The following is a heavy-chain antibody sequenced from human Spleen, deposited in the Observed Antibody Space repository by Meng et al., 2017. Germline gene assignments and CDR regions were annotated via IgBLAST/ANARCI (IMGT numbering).Heavy chain of an antibody. J-gene: IGHJ4*02. CDR2: INQDGSVQ. CDR1: GFTFTAYW. CDR3: AFGSTWIFDY. V-gene: IGHV3-7*01. D-gene: IGHD2/OR15-2a*01. Sequence: GESLKISCAASGFTFTAYWMTWVRQAPGKGLEWVANINQDGSVQYYVDSVKGRFTISRADAKNSLYLNMNSLRAEDTAVYYCAFGSTWIFDYWGQGTLVTVSS.